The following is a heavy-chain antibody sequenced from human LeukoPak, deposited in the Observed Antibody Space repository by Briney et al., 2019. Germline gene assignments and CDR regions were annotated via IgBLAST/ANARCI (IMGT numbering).Heavy chain of an antibody. Sequence: ASVKVSCKASGYTFTGYYMHWVRQAPGQGLEWMGLINPTGGSTGYAQKFQGRVTMTRDMSTSTDYMELSSLRSEDTAIYYCARDNSVGDNAWWFDPWGQGTLVAVSS. D-gene: IGHD1-26*01. V-gene: IGHV1-46*01. CDR1: GYTFTGYY. CDR2: INPTGGST. J-gene: IGHJ5*02. CDR3: ARDNSVGDNAWWFDP.